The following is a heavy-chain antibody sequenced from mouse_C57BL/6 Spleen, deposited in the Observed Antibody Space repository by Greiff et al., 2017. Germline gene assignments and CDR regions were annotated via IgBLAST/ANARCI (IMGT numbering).Heavy chain of an antibody. CDR3: ARGGYYYGSSYPHFDY. D-gene: IGHD1-1*01. J-gene: IGHJ2*01. Sequence: QVQLQQSGPELVKPGASVKISCKASGYAFSSSWMNWVKQRPGKGLEWIGRIYPGDGDTNYNGKFKGKATLTADKSSSTAYMQLSSLTSEDSAVYFCARGGYYYGSSYPHFDYWGQGTTLTVSS. V-gene: IGHV1-82*01. CDR2: IYPGDGDT. CDR1: GYAFSSSW.